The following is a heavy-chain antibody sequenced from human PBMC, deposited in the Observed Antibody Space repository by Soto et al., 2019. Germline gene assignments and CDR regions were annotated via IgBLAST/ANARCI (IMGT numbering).Heavy chain of an antibody. J-gene: IGHJ6*02. Sequence: SETLSLTCTVSGGSISRGDPYWMWIRQPPGKGLEWIGHIYYSGSTYYSPSLKSRVTLSVDTSKNQFSLKLTSVAAADTAVYYCATAHDSKNYYYYGMDVWGPGTTVTVSS. CDR2: IYYSGST. CDR3: ATAHDSKNYYYYGMDV. V-gene: IGHV4-30-4*01. D-gene: IGHD2-15*01. CDR1: GGSISRGDPY.